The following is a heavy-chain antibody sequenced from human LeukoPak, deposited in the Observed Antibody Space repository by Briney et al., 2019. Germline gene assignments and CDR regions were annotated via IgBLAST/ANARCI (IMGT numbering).Heavy chain of an antibody. J-gene: IGHJ4*02. Sequence: VASVKVSCKASGGTFSSYAISWVRQAPGQGLECLGGIIPVFGTANYAQKFHGRITITADESTSTVYMELNTLTSEDTAMYYCATDSSGSSGFDYWGQGILVTVSS. D-gene: IGHD3-22*01. CDR2: IIPVFGTA. CDR1: GGTFSSYA. CDR3: ATDSSGSSGFDY. V-gene: IGHV1-69*13.